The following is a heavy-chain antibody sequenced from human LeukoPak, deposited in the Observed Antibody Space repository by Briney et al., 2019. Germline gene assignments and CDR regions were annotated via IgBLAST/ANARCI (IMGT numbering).Heavy chain of an antibody. V-gene: IGHV4-34*01. CDR2: INHSGST. CDR1: GGSFSGYY. D-gene: IGHD3-22*01. CDR3: ARGGDSSGYYYPVFDY. Sequence: PSETLSLTCAVYGGSFSGYYWSWIRQPPGKGLEWIGEINHSGSTNYNPSLKGRVTISVDTSKNQFSLKLSSVTAADTAVYYCARGGDSSGYYYPVFDYWGQGTLVTVSS. J-gene: IGHJ4*02.